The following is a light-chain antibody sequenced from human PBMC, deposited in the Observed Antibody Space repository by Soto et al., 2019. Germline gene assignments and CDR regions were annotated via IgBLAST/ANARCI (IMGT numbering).Light chain of an antibody. CDR2: AAS. CDR1: QDISSS. Sequence: DIQITQSPACLSASIGDRVTISCRASQDISSSLNWYQHKSGKAPKLLIYAASGLHSGVPSRFSGSGSGTDFTLTISSLQPEDFATYYCQQSYVTPWTFGQGTKVDIK. J-gene: IGKJ1*01. V-gene: IGKV1-39*01. CDR3: QQSYVTPWT.